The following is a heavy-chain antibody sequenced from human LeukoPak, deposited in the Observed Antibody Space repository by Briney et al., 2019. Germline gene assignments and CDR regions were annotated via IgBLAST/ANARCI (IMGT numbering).Heavy chain of an antibody. CDR3: ARAWGDWFDP. CDR2: ISSSSSYI. V-gene: IGHV3-21*01. CDR1: GFTFSSYS. D-gene: IGHD3-16*01. J-gene: IGHJ5*02. Sequence: GGSLRLSCAASGFTFSSYSMNWVRQAPGKGLEWVSSISSSSSYIYYTDSVKGRFTISRDNAKNSLYLQMNSLRAEDTAVYYCARAWGDWFDPWGQGTLVTVSS.